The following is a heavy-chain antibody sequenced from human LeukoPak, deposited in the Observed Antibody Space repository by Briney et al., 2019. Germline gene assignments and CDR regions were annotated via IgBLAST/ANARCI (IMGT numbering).Heavy chain of an antibody. CDR3: AKDKSHIVVVTAIPPIDYYGMDV. CDR1: GFTFSSYA. CDR2: ISGSGGST. V-gene: IGHV3-23*01. D-gene: IGHD2-21*02. Sequence: GGSLRLSCAASGFTFSSYAMSWVRQAPGKGLEWLSPISGSGGSTYYADSVKGRFTISRDNSKNTLYLQMNSLRAEDTAVYYCAKDKSHIVVVTAIPPIDYYGMDVWGQGTTVTVSS. J-gene: IGHJ6*02.